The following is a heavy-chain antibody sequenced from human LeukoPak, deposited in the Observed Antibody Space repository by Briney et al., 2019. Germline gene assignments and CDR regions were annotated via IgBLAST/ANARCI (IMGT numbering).Heavy chain of an antibody. D-gene: IGHD5-12*01. CDR1: GGSISSYY. V-gene: IGHV4-59*01. CDR2: IYYSGST. CDR3: ARERGYSGYAPLDY. J-gene: IGHJ4*02. Sequence: PSETLSLTCTVSGGSISSYYWSWIRQPPGKGLEWIGYIYYSGSTNYNPSLKSRVTMSVDTSKNQFSLKLSSVTAADTAVYYCARERGYSGYAPLDYWGQGTQVTVSS.